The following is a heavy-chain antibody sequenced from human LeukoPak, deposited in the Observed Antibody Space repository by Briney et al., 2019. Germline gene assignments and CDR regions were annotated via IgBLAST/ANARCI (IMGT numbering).Heavy chain of an antibody. CDR3: ARGAQALGAFDY. Sequence: SETLSLTCTVSGGSISSYYWSWIRQPPGKGLEWIGEINHSGSTNYNPSLKSRVAISVDTSKNQFSLKLSSVTAADAAVYYCARGAQALGAFDYWGQGTLVTVSS. J-gene: IGHJ4*02. CDR2: INHSGST. V-gene: IGHV4-34*01. CDR1: GGSISSYY.